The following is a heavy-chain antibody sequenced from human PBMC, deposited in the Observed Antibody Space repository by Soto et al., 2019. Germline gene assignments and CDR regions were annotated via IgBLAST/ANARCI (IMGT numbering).Heavy chain of an antibody. V-gene: IGHV4-59*01. CDR2: IYYSGST. CDR3: ARASGSYYQFDY. D-gene: IGHD1-26*01. J-gene: IGHJ4*02. CDR1: GGSISSYY. Sequence: QVQLQESGPGLVKPSETLSLTCTVSGGSISSYYWSWIRQPPGKGLEWIGYIYYSGSTNYNPSLKSRVTISVDTSNNQFSLKLSSVTAADTAVYYCARASGSYYQFDYWGQGTLVTVSS.